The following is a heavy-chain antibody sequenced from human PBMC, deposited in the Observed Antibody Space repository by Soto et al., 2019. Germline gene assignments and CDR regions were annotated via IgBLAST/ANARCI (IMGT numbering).Heavy chain of an antibody. CDR2: ISGIGADT. Sequence: DVQLLESGGGLVQPGGSVRLSCAASGFTFSSYAMSWVRQAPGKGLEWVSAISGIGADTSYDDSVRGRFTISIDNSKDTLFLQMNSLRADDTAVSYCGKERRGSGWFVCSYWCQGILGTVSS. V-gene: IGHV3-23*01. CDR1: GFTFSSYA. J-gene: IGHJ4*02. CDR3: GKERRGSGWFVCSY. D-gene: IGHD6-19*01.